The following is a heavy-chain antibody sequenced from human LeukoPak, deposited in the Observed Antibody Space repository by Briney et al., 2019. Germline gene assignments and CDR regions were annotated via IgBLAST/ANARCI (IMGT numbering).Heavy chain of an antibody. CDR3: AKDDDWGRYKH. CDR2: ISPSGDIT. J-gene: IGHJ1*01. V-gene: IGHV3-23*01. CDR1: GFTFRTYS. Sequence: PGGSLRLSCAASGFTFRTYSMNWVRQAPGKGLEWVSGISPSGDITYYTDSVRGRFTISRDNFKNTLSLQVNSLRAEDTAMYYCAKDDDWGRYKHWGQGTLVTVSS. D-gene: IGHD3-16*01.